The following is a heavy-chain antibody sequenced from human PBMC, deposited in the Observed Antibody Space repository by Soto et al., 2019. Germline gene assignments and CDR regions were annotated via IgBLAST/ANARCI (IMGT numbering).Heavy chain of an antibody. CDR1: GYSFTSYY. V-gene: IGHV1-46*01. CDR3: AREMATIRGVYFDY. D-gene: IGHD5-12*01. Sequence: ASVKVSCKASGYSFTSYYMHWVRQARGQGLEWMGIIDPTGGSAKYAQKFQGRVTMTRDTSTNTVYMDVSSLRSEDTAVYYCAREMATIRGVYFDYWGQGTLGTVS. CDR2: IDPTGGSA. J-gene: IGHJ4*02.